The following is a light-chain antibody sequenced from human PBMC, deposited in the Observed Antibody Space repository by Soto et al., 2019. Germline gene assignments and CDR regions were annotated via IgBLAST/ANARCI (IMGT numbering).Light chain of an antibody. CDR3: QQSDSTPYT. V-gene: IGKV1-39*01. CDR1: QTISTY. CDR2: DAS. J-gene: IGKJ2*01. Sequence: DIQMTQSPSSLSASVGDRVTITCRASQTISTYLNWYQQKPGKAPRLLIYDASSLISGVPSRFSGSGSGTDFTLTIASLQPEDFSTYYCQQSDSTPYTFGQGTKVEI.